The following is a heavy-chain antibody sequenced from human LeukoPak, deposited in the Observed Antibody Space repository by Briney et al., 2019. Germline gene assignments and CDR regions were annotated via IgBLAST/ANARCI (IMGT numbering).Heavy chain of an antibody. D-gene: IGHD3-22*01. Sequence: GGSLRLSCAASGFTFSSYSMNWVRQAPGKGLEWDSSISSSSTYIYYADSVKGRFTISRDNAKSSLYLQMNSLRAEDTAVYYCATLPPNYDSSGYSYLQDFWGQGTLVTVSS. CDR1: GFTFSSYS. CDR2: ISSSSTYI. J-gene: IGHJ4*02. V-gene: IGHV3-21*01. CDR3: ATLPPNYDSSGYSYLQDF.